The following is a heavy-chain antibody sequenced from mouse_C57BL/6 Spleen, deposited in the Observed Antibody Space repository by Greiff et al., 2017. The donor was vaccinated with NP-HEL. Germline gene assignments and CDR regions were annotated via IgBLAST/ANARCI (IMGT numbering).Heavy chain of an antibody. Sequence: EVMLVESGGGLVQPGGSLSLSCAASGFTFTDYYMSWVRQPPGKALEWLGFIRNKANGYTTEYSASVKGRFTISRDNSQSILYLQMNALGAEDSATYYCARLGYGSFDYWGQGTTLTVSS. CDR3: ARLGYGSFDY. CDR1: GFTFTDYY. V-gene: IGHV7-3*01. CDR2: IRNKANGYTT. D-gene: IGHD1-1*01. J-gene: IGHJ2*01.